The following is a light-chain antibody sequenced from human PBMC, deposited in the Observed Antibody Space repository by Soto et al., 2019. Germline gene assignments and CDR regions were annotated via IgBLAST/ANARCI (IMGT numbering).Light chain of an antibody. J-gene: IGKJ4*01. CDR1: QSVTSY. Sequence: DIVLTQSPATLSLSPGERATLSCRASQSVTSYLAWYQQKPGQAPRLLMSDVSNRATGVPARFSGSGSGTDFSLTISSLEPEDFAVYYCQQRTNWCPPAFGGGTKVEIK. V-gene: IGKV3-11*01. CDR2: DVS. CDR3: QQRTNWCPPA.